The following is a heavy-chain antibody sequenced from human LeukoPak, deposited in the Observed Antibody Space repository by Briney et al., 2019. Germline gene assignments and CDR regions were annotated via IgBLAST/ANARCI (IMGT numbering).Heavy chain of an antibody. J-gene: IGHJ2*01. Sequence: GGSLRLSCAASGFTLSSTYMTWVRQAPGRGLEWVSVIYTGGRTDYAESVRGRFTISRDNSKNMLYLQLNSLRAEDTALYYCARNLVGVTGPHWYFDLWGRGTLVSVSS. CDR3: ARNLVGVTGPHWYFDL. D-gene: IGHD6-19*01. CDR1: GFTLSSTY. V-gene: IGHV3-66*01. CDR2: IYTGGRT.